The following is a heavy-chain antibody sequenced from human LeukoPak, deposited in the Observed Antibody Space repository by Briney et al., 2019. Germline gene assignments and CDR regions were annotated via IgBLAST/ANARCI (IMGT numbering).Heavy chain of an antibody. CDR2: INSDGTIT. V-gene: IGHV3-74*01. CDR1: GFTFSSHA. D-gene: IGHD3-3*01. Sequence: GGSLRLSCAASGFTFSSHAMSWVRQAPGKGLVWVSRINSDGTITSYADSVKGRFTISRDNAKNTLYLQMNSLRAEDTAVYYCARALRNTRNGMDVWGQGTTVTVSS. CDR3: ARALRNTRNGMDV. J-gene: IGHJ6*02.